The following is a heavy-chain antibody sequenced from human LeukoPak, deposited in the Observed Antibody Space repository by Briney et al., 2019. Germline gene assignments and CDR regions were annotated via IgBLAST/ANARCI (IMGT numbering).Heavy chain of an antibody. V-gene: IGHV4-38-2*01. CDR3: ARAVGATMAFDY. D-gene: IGHD1-26*01. CDR1: GYSISSGYY. J-gene: IGHJ4*02. CDR2: IYHSGST. Sequence: PSETLSLTCAVSGYSISSGYYWGWIRQPPGKGLEWIGSIYHSGSTYYSPSLKSRVTISVDTSKNQFSLKLSSVTAADTAVYYCARAVGATMAFDYWGQGTLVTVSS.